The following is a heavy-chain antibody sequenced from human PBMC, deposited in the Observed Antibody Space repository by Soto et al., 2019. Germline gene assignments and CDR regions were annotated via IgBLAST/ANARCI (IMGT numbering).Heavy chain of an antibody. CDR2: ISGSGGST. J-gene: IGHJ3*02. CDR1: GFTFSSYA. CDR3: ARVSDGENAFDI. Sequence: PVGSLRLSCAASGFTFSSYAMSWVRQAPGKGLEWVSAISGSGGSTYYADSVKGRFTISRDNSKNTLYLQMNSLRAEDTAVYYCARVSDGENAFDIWGQGTMVTVSS. V-gene: IGHV3-23*01.